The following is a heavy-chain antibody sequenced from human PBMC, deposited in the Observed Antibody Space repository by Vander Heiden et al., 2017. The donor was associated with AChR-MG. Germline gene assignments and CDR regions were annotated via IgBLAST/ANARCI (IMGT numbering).Heavy chain of an antibody. Sequence: QLQLQESGPGLVKPSETLSLTCTVSGGSISSSSYYWGWIRQPPGKGLEWIGSIYYSGSTYYNPSLKSRVTISVDTSKNQFSLKLSSVTAADTAVYYCARHCVATTPVFNLWGRGTLVTVSS. D-gene: IGHD5-12*01. CDR3: ARHCVATTPVFNL. CDR2: IYYSGST. J-gene: IGHJ2*01. CDR1: GGSISSSSYY. V-gene: IGHV4-39*01.